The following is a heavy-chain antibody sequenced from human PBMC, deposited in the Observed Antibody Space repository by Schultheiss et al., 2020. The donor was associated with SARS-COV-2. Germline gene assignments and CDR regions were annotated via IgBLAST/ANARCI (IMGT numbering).Heavy chain of an antibody. CDR3: ARGYCSSTSCYWSGWFDP. D-gene: IGHD2-2*01. CDR1: GYTLTELS. V-gene: IGHV1-46*01. Sequence: ASVKVSCKVSGYTLTELSMHWVRQAPGQGLEWMGIINPSGGSTSYAQKFQGRVTITADESTSTAYMELSSLRSEDTAVYYCARGYCSSTSCYWSGWFDPWGQGTLVTVSS. J-gene: IGHJ5*02. CDR2: INPSGGST.